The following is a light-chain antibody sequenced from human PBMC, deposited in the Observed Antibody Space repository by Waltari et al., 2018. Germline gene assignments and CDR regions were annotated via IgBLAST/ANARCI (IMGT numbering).Light chain of an antibody. V-gene: IGLV2-11*01. CDR1: SSDVGSYRY. J-gene: IGLJ2*01. CDR2: DVT. Sequence: QSALTQPRSVSGSPGESVTISCFGTSSDVGSYRYVSWYQKHPDKDPKLLISDVTNRRPGVPDRFAGSSSDNTASLTISGLRGEDEADYYCRSYAGNENWLFGGGTRLTV. CDR3: RSYAGNENWL.